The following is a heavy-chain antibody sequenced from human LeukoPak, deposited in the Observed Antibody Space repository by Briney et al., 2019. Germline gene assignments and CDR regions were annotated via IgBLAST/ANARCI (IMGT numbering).Heavy chain of an antibody. D-gene: IGHD3-3*01. CDR2: IYYSGST. CDR3: AGSGPIKYYDFWSGYSVEPPDY. Sequence: SETPSLTCTVSGGSISSYYWSWIRQPPGKGLEWIGYIYYSGSTNYNPSLKSRVAISVDTSKNQFSLKLSSVTAADTAVYYCAGSGPIKYYDFWSGYSVEPPDYWGQGTLVTASS. CDR1: GGSISSYY. V-gene: IGHV4-59*08. J-gene: IGHJ4*02.